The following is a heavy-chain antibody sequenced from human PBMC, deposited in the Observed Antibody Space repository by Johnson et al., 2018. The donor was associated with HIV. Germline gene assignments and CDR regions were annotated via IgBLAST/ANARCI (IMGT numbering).Heavy chain of an antibody. Sequence: MQLVESGGGLIQPGGSLRLSCAASGFTVSSNYMSWVRQAPGTGLEWVPGIYSGGSTYYADSVKGRFTISRDNSNNTLYLQMNSLRAEDTAVYYCARERGDSSRTAFDIWGQGTMVTVSS. CDR1: GFTVSSNY. CDR2: IYSGGST. D-gene: IGHD6-19*01. V-gene: IGHV3-53*01. J-gene: IGHJ3*02. CDR3: ARERGDSSRTAFDI.